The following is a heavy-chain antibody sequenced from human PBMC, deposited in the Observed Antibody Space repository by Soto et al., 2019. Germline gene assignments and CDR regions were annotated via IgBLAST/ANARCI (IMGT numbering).Heavy chain of an antibody. Sequence: QVQMDQSGAEVKKPGSSVKVSCKASGGSFSSDAISWVRQAPGQGLEWMGGIIPMFGSPNYAPKFQGRVTITADKSTSTPYMELSSLRSDDTAVYYCARGIRQRSGWDLDNWGQGTQVTVSS. CDR3: ARGIRQRSGWDLDN. D-gene: IGHD6-19*01. J-gene: IGHJ4*02. CDR2: IIPMFGSP. V-gene: IGHV1-69*06. CDR1: GGSFSSDA.